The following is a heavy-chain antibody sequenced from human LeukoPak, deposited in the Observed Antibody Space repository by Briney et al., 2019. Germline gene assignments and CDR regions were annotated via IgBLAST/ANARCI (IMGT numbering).Heavy chain of an antibody. CDR3: AKVRIAVAGSNAFDI. J-gene: IGHJ3*02. Sequence: GGSLRLSCAASGFTFSSYGMHWVRQAPGKGLEWVAFIRYDGSNKYYADSVKGRFTISRDNSKNTLYLQMNSLRAEDTAVYYCAKVRIAVAGSNAFDIWGQGTMVTVSS. CDR1: GFTFSSYG. D-gene: IGHD6-19*01. V-gene: IGHV3-30*02. CDR2: IRYDGSNK.